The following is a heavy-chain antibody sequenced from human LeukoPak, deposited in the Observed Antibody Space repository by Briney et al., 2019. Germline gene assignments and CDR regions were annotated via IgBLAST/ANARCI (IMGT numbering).Heavy chain of an antibody. V-gene: IGHV1-8*03. CDR3: ARAPSTPGIQLWLRPRVWFDP. CDR1: GYTFTSYD. J-gene: IGHJ5*02. Sequence: GASVKVSCKASGYTFTSYDINWVRQATGQGLEWMGWMNPNSGNTGYAQKFQGRVTITRNTSISTAYMELSSLRSEDTAVYYCARAPSTPGIQLWLRPRVWFDPWGQGALVTVSS. D-gene: IGHD5-18*01. CDR2: MNPNSGNT.